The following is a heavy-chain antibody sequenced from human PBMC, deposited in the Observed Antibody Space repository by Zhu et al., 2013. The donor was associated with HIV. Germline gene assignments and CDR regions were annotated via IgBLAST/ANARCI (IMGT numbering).Heavy chain of an antibody. Sequence: QVQLVQSGAEVKKPGSSVKVSCKASGGTFSSYAISWVRQAPGQGLEWMGGIIPIFGTANYAQKFQGRVTITADESTSTAYMELSSLRSEDTAVYYCAKDGQLPGLRAPGNRYYYYGMDVWGQGTTVTVSS. D-gene: IGHD2-21*02. CDR1: GGTFSSYA. CDR2: IIPIFGTA. V-gene: IGHV1-69*01. CDR3: AKDGQLPGLRAPGNRYYYYGMDV. J-gene: IGHJ6*02.